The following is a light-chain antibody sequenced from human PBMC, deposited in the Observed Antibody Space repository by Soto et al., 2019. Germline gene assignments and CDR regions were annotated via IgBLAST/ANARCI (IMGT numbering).Light chain of an antibody. CDR1: QGIRND. V-gene: IGKV1-6*01. CDR3: LQDYDYPLI. J-gene: IGKJ4*01. CDR2: ATS. Sequence: AIQMTQSPSSLSASVGDRVTITCRASQGIRNDLGWYQQKPGKAPNLLIYATSTLQSGVPSRFSGSGSGTDFTLTISSLQPEDFATYYCLQDYDYPLIFGGGTKVDI.